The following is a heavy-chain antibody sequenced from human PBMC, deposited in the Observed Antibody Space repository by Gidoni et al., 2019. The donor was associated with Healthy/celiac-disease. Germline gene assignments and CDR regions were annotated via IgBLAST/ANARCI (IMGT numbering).Heavy chain of an antibody. CDR3: ARFGGGYSSGWYDYYYYYGMDV. V-gene: IGHV4-4*02. CDR2: IYHSGST. CDR1: GGSISRSNW. J-gene: IGHJ6*02. D-gene: IGHD6-19*01. Sequence: QVQLQESGPGLVKPSGTLSLTCAVSGGSISRSNWWRWVRQPPGKGLEWIGEIYHSGSTNYNPSLKSRVTISVDKSKNQFSLKLSSVTAADTAVYYCARFGGGYSSGWYDYYYYYGMDVWGQGTTVTVSS.